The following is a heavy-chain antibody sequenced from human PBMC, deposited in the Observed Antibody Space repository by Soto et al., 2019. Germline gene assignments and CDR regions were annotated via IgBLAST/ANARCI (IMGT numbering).Heavy chain of an antibody. CDR2: ISGSGGST. V-gene: IGHV3-23*01. Sequence: GSLRLSCAASGFTFSSYAMSWVRQAPGKGLEWVSAISGSGGSTYYADSVKGRFTISRDNSKNTLYLQMNSLRAEDTAVYYCASPMTIVTRLGYWGQGTLVTVSS. D-gene: IGHD4-4*01. J-gene: IGHJ4*02. CDR1: GFTFSSYA. CDR3: ASPMTIVTRLGY.